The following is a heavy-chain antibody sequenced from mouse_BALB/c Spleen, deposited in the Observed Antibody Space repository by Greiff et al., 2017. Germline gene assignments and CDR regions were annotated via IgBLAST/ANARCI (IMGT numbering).Heavy chain of an antibody. CDR3: ARSDIWFAY. J-gene: IGHJ3*01. V-gene: IGHV5-17*02. Sequence: EVKLQESGGGLVQPGGSRKLSCAASGFTFSSFGMHWVRQAPEKGLEWVAYISSGSSTIYYADTVKGRFTISRDNPKNTLFLQMTSLRSEDTAMYYCARSDIWFAYWGQGTLVTVSA. CDR1: GFTFSSFG. CDR2: ISSGSSTI. D-gene: IGHD3-2*01.